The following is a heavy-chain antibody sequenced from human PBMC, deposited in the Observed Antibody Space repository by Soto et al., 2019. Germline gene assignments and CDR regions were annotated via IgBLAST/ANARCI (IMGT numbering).Heavy chain of an antibody. Sequence: GGSLRLSCTASGFTFGDYAMSWFRQAPGKGLEWVGFIRSKAYGGTTEYAASVKGRFTISRDDSKSIAYLQMNSLKTEDTAVYYCTRDQYSSSSYYYYYMDVWGKGTTVTVSS. J-gene: IGHJ6*03. CDR2: IRSKAYGGTT. CDR3: TRDQYSSSSYYYYYMDV. CDR1: GFTFGDYA. D-gene: IGHD6-6*01. V-gene: IGHV3-49*03.